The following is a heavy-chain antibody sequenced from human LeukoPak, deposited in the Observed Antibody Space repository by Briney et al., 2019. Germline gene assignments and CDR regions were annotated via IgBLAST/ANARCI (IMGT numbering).Heavy chain of an antibody. V-gene: IGHV4-34*01. D-gene: IGHD2-2*01. Sequence: SETLSLTCAVYGGSFSGYYWSWIRQPPGKGLEWIWEINHSGSTNYNPSLKSRVTISVDTSKNQFSLKLSSETAADTAVYYCARALGYCSSTSCSNWFDPWGQGTLVTVSS. CDR2: INHSGST. CDR1: GGSFSGYY. J-gene: IGHJ5*02. CDR3: ARALGYCSSTSCSNWFDP.